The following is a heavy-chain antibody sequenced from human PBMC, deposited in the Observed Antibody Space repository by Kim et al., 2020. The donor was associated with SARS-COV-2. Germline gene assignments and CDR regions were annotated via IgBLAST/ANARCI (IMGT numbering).Heavy chain of an antibody. Sequence: GSGGSTYYAESGKGRFTISRDNSKNTRYLQMNSRRAEDTAVYYCAKRMDVWGQGTTVTVSS. CDR3: AKRMDV. CDR2: GSGGST. J-gene: IGHJ6*02. V-gene: IGHV3-23*01.